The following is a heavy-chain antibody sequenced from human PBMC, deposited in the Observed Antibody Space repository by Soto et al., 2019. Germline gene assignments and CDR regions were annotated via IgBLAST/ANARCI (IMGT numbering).Heavy chain of an antibody. CDR1: GFTFSDAW. CDR2: IKNKTDGGTT. V-gene: IGHV3-15*01. CDR3: TTDRYKWNFYGMDV. Sequence: ELQLVESGGGFVKPGESLTLSCAASGFTFSDAWMTWVRQAPGKGLEWVGRIKNKTDGGTTYYAVPVKGRFTISRDDSKDTLYLQMNSLKTEDAAVYYCTTDRYKWNFYGMDVWGQGTTVTVSS. D-gene: IGHD1-20*01. J-gene: IGHJ6*02.